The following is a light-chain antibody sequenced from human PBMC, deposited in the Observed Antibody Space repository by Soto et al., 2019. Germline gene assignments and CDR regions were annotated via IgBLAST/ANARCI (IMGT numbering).Light chain of an antibody. Sequence: DIVMTQTRLSSPVTLGQLASISFRSNQSLVHSDSNTYLSWLQQRPGQPPRLLIYEVSTRVSGVPDRFSGSGSGTDFTLEISRVETDDVGIYYCMQSTQLPPTFGQGTRLEI. CDR1: QSLVHSDSNTY. J-gene: IGKJ5*01. V-gene: IGKV2-24*01. CDR2: EVS. CDR3: MQSTQLPPT.